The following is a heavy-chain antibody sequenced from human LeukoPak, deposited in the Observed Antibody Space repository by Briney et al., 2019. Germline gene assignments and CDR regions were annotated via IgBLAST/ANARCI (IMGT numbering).Heavy chain of an antibody. CDR2: IWYDGSNK. Sequence: GGSLRLSCAASGFTFSSHGMHWVRQAPGKGLEWVAVIWYDGSNKYYADSVKGRFTISRDNSKNTLYLQMNSLRAEDTAVYYCASNPYHSGYSGRENYYGMDVWGQGTTVTVSS. CDR3: ASNPYHSGYSGRENYYGMDV. J-gene: IGHJ6*02. D-gene: IGHD3-22*01. V-gene: IGHV3-33*01. CDR1: GFTFSSHG.